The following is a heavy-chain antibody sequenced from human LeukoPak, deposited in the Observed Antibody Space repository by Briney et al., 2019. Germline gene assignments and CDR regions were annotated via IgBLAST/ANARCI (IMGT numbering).Heavy chain of an antibody. Sequence: GGSLRLSCAASGFTFSSYWMHWVRQAPGKGLVWVSRINSDGSSTSYADSVKGRFTISRDNAKNTLYLQMNSLRAEDTAVYYCARGDSGSYYGPDYWGQGTLVTVSS. V-gene: IGHV3-74*01. CDR2: INSDGSST. CDR3: ARGDSGSYYGPDY. CDR1: GFTFSSYW. J-gene: IGHJ4*02. D-gene: IGHD1-26*01.